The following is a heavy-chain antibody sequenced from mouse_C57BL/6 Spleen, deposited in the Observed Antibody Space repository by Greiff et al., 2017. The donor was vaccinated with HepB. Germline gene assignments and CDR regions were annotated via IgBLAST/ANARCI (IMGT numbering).Heavy chain of an antibody. CDR1: GFTFSSYG. CDR2: ISSGGSYT. V-gene: IGHV5-6*01. J-gene: IGHJ1*03. CDR3: ARTVVVEYFDV. Sequence: EVMLVESGGDLVKPGGSLKLSCAASGFTFSSYGMSWVRQTPDKRLEWVATISSGGSYTYYPDSVKGRFTISRDNAKNTLYLQMSSLKSEDTAMYYCARTVVVEYFDVWGTGTTVTVSS. D-gene: IGHD1-1*01.